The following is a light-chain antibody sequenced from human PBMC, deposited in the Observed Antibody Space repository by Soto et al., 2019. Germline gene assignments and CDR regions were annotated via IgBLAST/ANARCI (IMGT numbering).Light chain of an antibody. V-gene: IGLV1-51*01. J-gene: IGLJ3*02. CDR3: GTWDSSLTSWV. CDR2: DNN. Sequence: QSVLTQPPSVSAAPGQRVSISCSGSDSNIGNNYISWYRQVPGTAPKVVIYDNNKRPSWIPDRFSASKSGTSSTLAITGLRTGDEAFYYCGTWDSSLTSWVFGGVTKLTVL. CDR1: DSNIGNNY.